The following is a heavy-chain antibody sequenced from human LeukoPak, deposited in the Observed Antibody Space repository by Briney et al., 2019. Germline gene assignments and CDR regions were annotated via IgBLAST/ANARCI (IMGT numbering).Heavy chain of an antibody. D-gene: IGHD3-22*01. CDR2: ISGSGTNT. J-gene: IGHJ4*02. V-gene: IGHV3-23*01. CDR3: ARRSYYYDSSGYYWFDY. CDR1: GFTFSSYA. Sequence: GGSLRLSCAASGFTFSSYAMSWVRQAPGKGLEWVSSISGSGTNTYYADSVKGRFTISRDNSRNLLFLQMSSLKASDTAMYYCARRSYYYDSSGYYWFDYWGQGTLVTVSS.